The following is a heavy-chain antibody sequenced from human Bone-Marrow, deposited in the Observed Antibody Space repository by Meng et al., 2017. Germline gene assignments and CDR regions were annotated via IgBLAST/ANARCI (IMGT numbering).Heavy chain of an antibody. CDR1: GFTFSGYA. D-gene: IGHD1-14*01. Sequence: QGQLVEAGGGVVQPGRSLRLSCPASGFTFSGYARHWVRQAPGKGLEWVAVISYDGSNKYYADSVKGRFTISRDNSKNTLYLQMNSLRAEDTAVYYCAREPDHRSWLDTWGQGTLVTVSS. CDR2: ISYDGSNK. J-gene: IGHJ5*02. CDR3: AREPDHRSWLDT. V-gene: IGHV3-30*01.